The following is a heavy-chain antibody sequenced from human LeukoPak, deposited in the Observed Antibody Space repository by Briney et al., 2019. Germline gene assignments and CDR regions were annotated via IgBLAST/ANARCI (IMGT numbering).Heavy chain of an antibody. Sequence: PGGSLRLSCAASGLTFRSSAMSWVRQGPGKGLEWVSAIDGSGQTTYYAGSVKGRFTISRDNSKNTLYLQLTSLRVDDTAVYYCAKVATWTYFDSWGQGTLVTVSS. V-gene: IGHV3-23*01. J-gene: IGHJ4*02. CDR2: IDGSGQTT. CDR3: AKVATWTYFDS. CDR1: GLTFRSSA. D-gene: IGHD3/OR15-3a*01.